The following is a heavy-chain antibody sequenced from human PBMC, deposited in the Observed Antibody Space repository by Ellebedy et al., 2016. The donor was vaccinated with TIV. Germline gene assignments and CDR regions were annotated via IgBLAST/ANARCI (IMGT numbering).Heavy chain of an antibody. CDR2: ISGTGSDT. CDR3: SRGTRDPQL. Sequence: GESLKISCAASGFIISDYYMTWFRQAPGRGLECLSYISGTGSDTNDADSVKGRFAISSDNAKNSLSLQINSLRSEDTAVYYCSRGTRDPQLWGQGTLVIVSS. V-gene: IGHV3-11*06. CDR1: GFIISDYY. D-gene: IGHD1-1*01. J-gene: IGHJ4*02.